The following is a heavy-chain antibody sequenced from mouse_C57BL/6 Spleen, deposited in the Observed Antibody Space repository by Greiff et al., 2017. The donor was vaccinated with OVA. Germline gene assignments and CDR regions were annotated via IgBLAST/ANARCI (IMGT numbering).Heavy chain of an antibody. CDR2: IYPRSGNT. V-gene: IGHV1-81*01. Sequence: QVQLKQSGAELARPGASVKLSCKASGYTFTSYGISWVKQRTGQGLEWIGEIYPRSGNTYYNEKFKGTATLTADKSSSTAYMELRSLTSEDSAVYFCAINWDGAMDYWGQGTSVTVSS. CDR3: AINWDGAMDY. J-gene: IGHJ4*01. CDR1: GYTFTSYG. D-gene: IGHD4-1*02.